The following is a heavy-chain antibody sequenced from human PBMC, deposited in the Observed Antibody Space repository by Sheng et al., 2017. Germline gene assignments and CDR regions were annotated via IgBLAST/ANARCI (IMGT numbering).Heavy chain of an antibody. J-gene: IGHJ4*02. CDR2: IYTSGST. V-gene: IGHV4-4*07. CDR3: ARYRGLKDYDSSGSPSYFDY. CDR1: GGSISSYY. Sequence: QVQLQESGPGLVKPSETLSLTCTVSGGSISSYYWSWIRQPAGKGLEWIGRIYTSGSTNYNPSLKSRVTMSVDTSKNQFSLKLSSVTAADTAVYYCARYRGLKDYDSSGSPSYFDYWGQGTLVTVSS. D-gene: IGHD3-22*01.